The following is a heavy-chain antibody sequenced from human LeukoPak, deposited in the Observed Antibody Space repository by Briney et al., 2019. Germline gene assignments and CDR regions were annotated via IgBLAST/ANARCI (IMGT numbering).Heavy chain of an antibody. D-gene: IGHD2-21*02. CDR2: INYSGST. CDR1: GGSISSTSYY. CDR3: ARHGDLLSPFQT. J-gene: IGHJ5*02. Sequence: SETLSLTCTVSGGSISSTSYYWGWIRQPPGKELEWIGTINYSGSTYYNPSLKSRVTISVDTSKNQISLKLNSVTAADTAMYYCARHGDLLSPFQTWGQGTLVTVSS. V-gene: IGHV4-39*01.